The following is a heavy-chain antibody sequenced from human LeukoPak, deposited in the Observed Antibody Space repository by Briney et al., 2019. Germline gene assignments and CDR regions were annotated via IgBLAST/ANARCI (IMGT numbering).Heavy chain of an antibody. CDR3: ASLCYDNLAEAPTGPAFDI. V-gene: IGHV1-69*04. D-gene: IGHD3-9*01. J-gene: IGHJ3*02. Sequence: ASVKVSCKASGGAFSSYAISWVRQAPGQGLEWMGRIIPIHGVTNYAQKFQGRVTMTADKSTSTAYLELSSLRSDDTAVYYCASLCYDNLAEAPTGPAFDIWGQGTMVTVSS. CDR2: IIPIHGVT. CDR1: GGAFSSYA.